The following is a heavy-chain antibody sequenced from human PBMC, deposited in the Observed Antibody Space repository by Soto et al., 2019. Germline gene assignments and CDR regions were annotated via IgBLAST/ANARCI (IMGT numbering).Heavy chain of an antibody. V-gene: IGHV1-69*13. J-gene: IGHJ6*02. CDR3: ARSWDLNYYYYGMDV. CDR1: GGTFSSYA. Sequence: SVKVSCKASGGTFSSYAISWVRQAPGQGLEWMGGIIPIFGTANYAQKFQGRVTITADESTSTAYMELSSLRSEDTAVYYCARSWDLNYYYYGMDVWGQGTTVTVSS. D-gene: IGHD1-26*01. CDR2: IIPIFGTA.